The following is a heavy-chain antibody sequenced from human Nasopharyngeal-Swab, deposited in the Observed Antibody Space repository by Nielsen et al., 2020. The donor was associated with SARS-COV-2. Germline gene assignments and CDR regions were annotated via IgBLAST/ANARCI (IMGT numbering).Heavy chain of an antibody. J-gene: IGHJ6*03. CDR1: GFIFSIYW. CDR3: AREKDFWGGSHYFYMDV. CDR2: MNEDGSEK. V-gene: IGHV3-7*05. Sequence: GESLKISCAASGFIFSIYWMTWVRQAPGRGLEWVSNMNEDGSEKNYVDSVKGRFTISRDNAKNLLYLQMNSLRAEDTAVYYCAREKDFWGGSHYFYMDVWGKGTTVTVSS. D-gene: IGHD3-3*01.